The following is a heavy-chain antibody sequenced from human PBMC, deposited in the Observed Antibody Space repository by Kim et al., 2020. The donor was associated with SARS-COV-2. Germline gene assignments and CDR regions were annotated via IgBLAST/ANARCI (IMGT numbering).Heavy chain of an antibody. V-gene: IGHV3-33*01. CDR3: ARQRDRLGVTIDY. J-gene: IGHJ4*02. D-gene: IGHD4-17*01. Sequence: YAASVKGRFTISRDNSKNTLYLQMNSLRAEDAAVYYCARQRDRLGVTIDYWGQGTLVTVSS.